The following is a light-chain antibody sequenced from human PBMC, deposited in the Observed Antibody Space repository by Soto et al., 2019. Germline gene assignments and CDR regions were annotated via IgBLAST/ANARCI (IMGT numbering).Light chain of an antibody. CDR1: GGHSSYA. J-gene: IGLJ2*01. V-gene: IGLV4-69*01. CDR2: LDSDGSH. Sequence: QLVLTQSPSASASLGASVKLTCTLSGGHSSYAIAWHQQQPGKGTRYLMKLDSDGSHNKGYGIPDRFSGSSSGAARYLTISGLQSEDEADYYCQTWGSGIPVVFGGGTQLTVL. CDR3: QTWGSGIPVV.